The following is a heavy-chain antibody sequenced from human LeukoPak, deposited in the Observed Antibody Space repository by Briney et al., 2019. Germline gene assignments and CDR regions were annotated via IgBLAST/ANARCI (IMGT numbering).Heavy chain of an antibody. J-gene: IGHJ4*02. V-gene: IGHV4-34*01. Sequence: PSETLSLTCTVSGGSISSYYWSWIRQPPGKGLEWIGEINHSGSTNYNPSLKSRVTISVDTSKNQFSLKLSSVTAADTAVYYCARSYDSSGYYHSTFDYWGQGTLVTVSS. CDR1: GGSISSYY. CDR3: ARSYDSSGYYHSTFDY. CDR2: INHSGST. D-gene: IGHD3-22*01.